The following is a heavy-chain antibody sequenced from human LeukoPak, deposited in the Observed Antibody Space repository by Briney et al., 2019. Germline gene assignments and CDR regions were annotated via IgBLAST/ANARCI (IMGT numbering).Heavy chain of an antibody. CDR3: ARAQYCSGGRCYLSYNWFDP. CDR2: IYYSGST. V-gene: IGHV4-59*01. Sequence: PSETLSLTCTVSGGSINDFYWTWIRQPPGKGLEWIGYIYYSGSTHYSSSLKSRVIISVDTSKNQFSLKLSSLTAADTAVYYCARAQYCSGGRCYLSYNWFDPWGQGTLVTVSS. D-gene: IGHD2-15*01. J-gene: IGHJ5*02. CDR1: GGSINDFY.